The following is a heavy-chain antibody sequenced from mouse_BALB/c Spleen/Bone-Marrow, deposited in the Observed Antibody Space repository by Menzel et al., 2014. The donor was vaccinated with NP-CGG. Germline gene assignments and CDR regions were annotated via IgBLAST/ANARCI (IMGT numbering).Heavy chain of an antibody. CDR2: ISDGGSYT. Sequence: DVMLVESGGGLVKPGGSLKLSCAASGFTFSDYYMYWVRRTPEKRLEWVATISDGGSYTYYPDSVKGRFTISRDNAKNNLYLQMSSLKSEDTAMCYCARGSSYFDYWGQGTTLTVSS. D-gene: IGHD1-1*01. J-gene: IGHJ2*01. CDR3: ARGSSYFDY. V-gene: IGHV5-4*02. CDR1: GFTFSDYY.